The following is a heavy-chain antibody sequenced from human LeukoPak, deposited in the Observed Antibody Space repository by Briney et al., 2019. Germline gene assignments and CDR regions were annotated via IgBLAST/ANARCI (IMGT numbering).Heavy chain of an antibody. J-gene: IGHJ4*02. CDR3: ANDGVTTPYYFDY. Sequence: GGSLRLSCAASGFTLSSYAMSWVRQAPGKGLDWVSSIIDSGDSSAYADSVKGRFIISRDNSNNMLYLQMNSLRAEDTAVYYCANDGVTTPYYFDYWGQGTLVTVSS. D-gene: IGHD4-17*01. CDR1: GFTLSSYA. CDR2: IIDSGDSS. V-gene: IGHV3-23*01.